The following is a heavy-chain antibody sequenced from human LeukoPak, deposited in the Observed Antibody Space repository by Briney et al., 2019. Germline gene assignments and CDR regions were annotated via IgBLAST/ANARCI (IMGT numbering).Heavy chain of an antibody. J-gene: IGHJ1*01. CDR3: ARDYASSGWYHKSYFQH. D-gene: IGHD6-19*01. CDR2: ISYDGNKI. CDR1: GFTFSVYS. V-gene: IGHV3-30-3*01. Sequence: PGGSLRLSCATSGFTFSVYSINWVRQAPGKGLEWVAVISYDGNKIYYADSVKGRFTISRDSSKNTLDLQMDSLRAEDTAVYYCARDYASSGWYHKSYFQHWGQGTLVTVSS.